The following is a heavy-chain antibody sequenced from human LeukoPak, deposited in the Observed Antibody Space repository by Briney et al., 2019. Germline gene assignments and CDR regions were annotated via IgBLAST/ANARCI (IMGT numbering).Heavy chain of an antibody. CDR3: ALSRDCSSASCYREFDY. J-gene: IGHJ4*02. Sequence: GGSLRLSCAASGFTFSTSLIHWVRQAPGKGLEWVTLISYDGSNTYYADSVAGRFAVSRDNSKNTLYLQMNSLRAEDTAVYYRALSRDCSSASCYREFDYWGQGTQVTVSS. V-gene: IGHV3-30*09. CDR1: GFTFSTSL. D-gene: IGHD2-2*01. CDR2: ISYDGSNT.